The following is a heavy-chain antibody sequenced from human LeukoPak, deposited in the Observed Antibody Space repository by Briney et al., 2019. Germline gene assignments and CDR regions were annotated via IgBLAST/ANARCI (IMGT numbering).Heavy chain of an antibody. Sequence: SVKVSCKASGGTFSSYAISWVRQAPGQGLEWMGRIIPIFGTANYAQKFQGRVTITTDESTSTPYMELSSLRSEDTAVYYCARDDIAASLSSYWGQGTLVTVSS. D-gene: IGHD6-6*01. J-gene: IGHJ4*02. CDR3: ARDDIAASLSSY. CDR2: IIPIFGTA. V-gene: IGHV1-69*05. CDR1: GGTFSSYA.